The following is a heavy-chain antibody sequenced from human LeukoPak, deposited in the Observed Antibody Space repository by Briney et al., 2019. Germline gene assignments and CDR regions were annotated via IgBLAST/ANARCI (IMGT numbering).Heavy chain of an antibody. V-gene: IGHV1-69*10. J-gene: IGHJ6*02. CDR2: IIPIIDIA. D-gene: IGHD3-16*01. Sequence: ASVKVSCKASGGTFSSYSVSLLRQAPAQGLEWMGRIIPIIDIANYAQKFQGRVSIELSSLRPEDTAMYYCARDAHEGGNSYNYGLDVWGQGTAVTVSS. CDR1: GGTFSSYS. CDR3: ARDAHEGGNSYNYGLDV.